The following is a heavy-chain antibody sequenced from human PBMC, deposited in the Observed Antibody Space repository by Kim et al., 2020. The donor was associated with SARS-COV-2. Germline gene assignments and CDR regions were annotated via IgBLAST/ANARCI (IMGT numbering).Heavy chain of an antibody. CDR3: ARAAREPSKTYYYGSGNAFDI. J-gene: IGHJ3*02. V-gene: IGHV4-34*01. Sequence: SETLSLTCAVYGGSFSGYYWSWIRQPPGKGLEWIGEINHSGSTNYNPSLKSRVTISVDTSKNQFSLKLSSVTAADTAVYYCARAAREPSKTYYYGSGNAFDIWGQGTMVTVSS. CDR2: INHSGST. CDR1: GGSFSGYY. D-gene: IGHD3-10*01.